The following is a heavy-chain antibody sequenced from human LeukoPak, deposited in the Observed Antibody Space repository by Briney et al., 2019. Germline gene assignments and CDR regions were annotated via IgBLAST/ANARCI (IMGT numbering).Heavy chain of an antibody. CDR1: GGSFSGYY. Sequence: PSETLSLTCAVYGGSFSGYYWSWIRQPPGKGLEWIGEINHSGSTNYNPSLKSRVTISVDTSKSQFSLKLSSVTAADTAVYYCARVPTGSPDAFDIWGQGTMVTVSS. J-gene: IGHJ3*02. V-gene: IGHV4-34*01. D-gene: IGHD2-15*01. CDR3: ARVPTGSPDAFDI. CDR2: INHSGST.